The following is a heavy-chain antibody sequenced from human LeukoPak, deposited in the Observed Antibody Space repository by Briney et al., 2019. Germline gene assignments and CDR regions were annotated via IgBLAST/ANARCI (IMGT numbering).Heavy chain of an antibody. CDR2: MNPNSGNT. V-gene: IGHV1-8*02. CDR1: GYTFTSYY. Sequence: ASVKVSCKASGYTFTSYYMHWVRQATGQGLEWMGWMNPNSGNTGYAQKFQGRVTMTRNTSISTAYMELSSLRSEDTAVYYCAKDQDLYYYDSSGVIDYWGQGTLVTVSS. CDR3: AKDQDLYYYDSSGVIDY. J-gene: IGHJ4*02. D-gene: IGHD3-22*01.